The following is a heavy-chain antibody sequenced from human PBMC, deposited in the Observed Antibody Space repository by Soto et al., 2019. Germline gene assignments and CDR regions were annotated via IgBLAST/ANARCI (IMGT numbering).Heavy chain of an antibody. CDR1: GDTFSSYG. CDR2: IKPVFGSP. V-gene: IGHV1-69*01. D-gene: IGHD2-2*01. J-gene: IGHJ4*02. CDR3: AGAGGHCSSTSCVDF. Sequence: QVQLVQSGAEVKKPGSSVKVSCKTSGDTFSSYGINWVRLAPGQGLEWMGGIKPVFGSPVYARKFEGRLTMTADESTSTAYMQLSSLKSEDTAVYYCAGAGGHCSSTSCVDFWGQGTLITVSS.